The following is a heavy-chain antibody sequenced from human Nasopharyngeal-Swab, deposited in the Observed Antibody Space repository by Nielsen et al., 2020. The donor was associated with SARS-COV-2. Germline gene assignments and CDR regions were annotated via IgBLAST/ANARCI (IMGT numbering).Heavy chain of an antibody. D-gene: IGHD2-2*01. CDR2: INSSGGST. J-gene: IGHJ6*02. CDR3: ARSFIVVVPAAISYYGMDV. V-gene: IGHV1-46*01. Sequence: ASVKVSCKASGYTFTSYYMHWVRQAPGQGLEWMGIINSSGGSTSYAQKFQGRVTMTRDTSTSTVYMELSSLRSEDTAVYYCARSFIVVVPAAISYYGMDVWGQGTTVTVSS. CDR1: GYTFTSYY.